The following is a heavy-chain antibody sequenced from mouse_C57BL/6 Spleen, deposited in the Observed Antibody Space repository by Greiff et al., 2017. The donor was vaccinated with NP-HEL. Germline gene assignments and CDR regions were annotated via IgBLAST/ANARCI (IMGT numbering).Heavy chain of an antibody. CDR2: INYDGSST. J-gene: IGHJ4*01. V-gene: IGHV5-16*01. D-gene: IGHD2-2*01. Sequence: EVHLVESEGGLVQPGSSMKLSCTASGFTFSDYYMAWVRQVPEKGLEWVANINYDGSSTYYLDSLKSRFIISRDTAKNILYLQMSSLKSEDTATYYCAREGLPPAMDYWGQGTSVTVSS. CDR3: AREGLPPAMDY. CDR1: GFTFSDYY.